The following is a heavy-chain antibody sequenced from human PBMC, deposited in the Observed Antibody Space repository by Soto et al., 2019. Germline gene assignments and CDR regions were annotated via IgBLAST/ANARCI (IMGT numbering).Heavy chain of an antibody. CDR3: ARSRGYSYGFDY. V-gene: IGHV4-59*01. J-gene: IGHJ4*02. Sequence: SETLSLTCTVSGGSISSYYWSWIRQPPGKGLEWIGYIYYSGSTNYNPSLKSRVTISVDTSKNQFSLKLSSVTAADTAVYYCARSRGYSYGFDYWGQGTLVTVSS. D-gene: IGHD5-18*01. CDR2: IYYSGST. CDR1: GGSISSYY.